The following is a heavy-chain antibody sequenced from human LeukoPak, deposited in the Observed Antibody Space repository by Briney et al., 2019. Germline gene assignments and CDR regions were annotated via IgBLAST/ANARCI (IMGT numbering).Heavy chain of an antibody. CDR2: LYTAGST. Sequence: PGGSLRLSCTASGFIFSNAWMSWVRQAPGKGLEWVSILYTAGSTYYADSVKARFTISRDNSKNTVHLQMNSLRVEDTAVYYCARSKTAPGDAFDIWGQGTMVTVSS. CDR1: GFIFSNAW. J-gene: IGHJ3*02. CDR3: ARSKTAPGDAFDI. V-gene: IGHV3-66*01.